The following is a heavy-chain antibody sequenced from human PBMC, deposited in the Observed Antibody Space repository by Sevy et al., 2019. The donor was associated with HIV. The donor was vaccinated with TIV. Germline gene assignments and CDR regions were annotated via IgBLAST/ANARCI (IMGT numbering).Heavy chain of an antibody. CDR1: GFTFKNYW. CDR2: IKPVGSER. V-gene: IGHV3-7*03. CDR3: ARGPRDYGSQSYYNPRYALEV. D-gene: IGHD3-10*01. Sequence: GGSLRLSCAGSGFTFKNYWVTWVRQAPGKGLEWVANIKPVGSERKYVDSVRGRFTISRDNAKNSLYLQMGILRADDTAVYYCARGPRDYGSQSYYNPRYALEVWGQGTTVTVSS. J-gene: IGHJ6*02.